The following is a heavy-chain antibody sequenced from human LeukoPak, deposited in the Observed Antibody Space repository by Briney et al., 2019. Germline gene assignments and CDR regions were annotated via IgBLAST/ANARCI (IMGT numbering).Heavy chain of an antibody. CDR2: IYYIGTT. J-gene: IGHJ4*02. Sequence: SETLFLTCTVSGGSIGTYYWSWIRQSPEKGLEWIGYIYYIGTTNYNPSLKNRVTMSVQRSNNQFSLKLNSVTAADTAVYYCARHGTGSDVPWAFYFDYWGQGALVTVSS. CDR3: ARHGTGSDVPWAFYFDY. CDR1: GGSIGTYY. V-gene: IGHV4-59*08. D-gene: IGHD3-10*01.